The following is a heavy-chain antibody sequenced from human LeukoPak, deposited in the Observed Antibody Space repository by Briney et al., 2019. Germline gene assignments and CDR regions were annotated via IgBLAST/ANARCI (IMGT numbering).Heavy chain of an antibody. CDR2: IYTSGST. V-gene: IGHV4-61*02. D-gene: IGHD1-1*01. J-gene: IGHJ6*02. CDR1: GGSISSGFYY. CDR3: ARSPGTLVSRYYGMDV. Sequence: SETLSLTCTVSGGSISSGFYYWSWIRQPAGKGLEWIGRIYTSGSTNYNPSLKSRVTISVDTSKNQFSLKLSSVTAADTAVYYCARSPGTLVSRYYGMDVWGQGTTVTVSS.